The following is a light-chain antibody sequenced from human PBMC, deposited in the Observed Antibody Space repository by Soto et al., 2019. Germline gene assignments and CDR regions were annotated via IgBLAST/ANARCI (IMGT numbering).Light chain of an antibody. V-gene: IGLV1-44*01. CDR2: SNN. J-gene: IGLJ2*01. CDR3: ATWDDSLNGLI. Sequence: QAVVTQPPSASGTPGQRATIPCSGGSSNIKTNGVSWYQQVPGAAPKLLIYSNNQRPSGAPDRFSGSKSGTSASLAISGLQSEDEATYHCATWDDSLNGLIFGGGTKLTVL. CDR1: SSNIKTNG.